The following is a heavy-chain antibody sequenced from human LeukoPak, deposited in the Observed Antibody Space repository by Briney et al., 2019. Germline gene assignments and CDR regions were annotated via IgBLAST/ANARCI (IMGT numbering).Heavy chain of an antibody. CDR1: GGSISSSSYY. Sequence: SETLSLTCTVSGGSISSSSYYWGWIRQPRGKGLEWIGSIYYSGSTYYNPSLKSRVTISVDTSKNQFSLKLSSVTAADTAVYYCARVYDSSGYTIGPWGQGTLVTVSS. CDR3: ARVYDSSGYTIGP. J-gene: IGHJ5*02. CDR2: IYYSGST. V-gene: IGHV4-39*01. D-gene: IGHD3-22*01.